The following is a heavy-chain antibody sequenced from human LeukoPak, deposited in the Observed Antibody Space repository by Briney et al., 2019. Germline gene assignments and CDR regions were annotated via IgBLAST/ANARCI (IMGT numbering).Heavy chain of an antibody. D-gene: IGHD2-21*02. Sequence: GGSLRLSCAASGFTFSNAWMSWVRQAPGKGQEWVGRIKSKTDGGTTDYAAPVKGRFTISRDDSKNTLYLQMNSLKTGDTAVYYCTGYCGGDCYYYFDYWGQGTLVTVSS. J-gene: IGHJ4*02. CDR3: TGYCGGDCYYYFDY. CDR1: GFTFSNAW. CDR2: IKSKTDGGTT. V-gene: IGHV3-15*01.